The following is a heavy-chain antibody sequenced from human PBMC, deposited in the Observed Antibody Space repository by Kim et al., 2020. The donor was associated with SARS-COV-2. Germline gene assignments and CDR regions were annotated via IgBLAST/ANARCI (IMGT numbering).Heavy chain of an antibody. CDR3: AKEFGNPGYYGMDV. J-gene: IGHJ6*02. Sequence: YAASVTGRFNISRDHSKNTLYLPMNSLRAEDTAVYYCAKEFGNPGYYGMDVWGQGTTVTVSS. D-gene: IGHD3-10*01. V-gene: IGHV3-30*02.